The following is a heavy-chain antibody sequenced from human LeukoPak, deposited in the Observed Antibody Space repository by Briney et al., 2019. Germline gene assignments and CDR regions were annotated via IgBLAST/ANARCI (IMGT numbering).Heavy chain of an antibody. CDR1: GGSISSYY. CDR2: INHSGST. Sequence: PSETLSLTCTVSGGSISSYYWSWIRQPPGKGLEWIGEINHSGSTNYNPSLKSRVTISVDTSKNQFSLKLTSVTAADTAVYYCARDKPAAGANWFDPWGQGALVTVSS. D-gene: IGHD6-13*01. V-gene: IGHV4-34*01. CDR3: ARDKPAAGANWFDP. J-gene: IGHJ5*02.